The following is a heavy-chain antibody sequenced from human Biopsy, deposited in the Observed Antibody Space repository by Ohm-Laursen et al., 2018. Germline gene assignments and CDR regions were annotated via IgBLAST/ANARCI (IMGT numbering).Heavy chain of an antibody. V-gene: IGHV4-59*08. CDR3: ARRGSGGRSFDH. D-gene: IGHD2-15*01. Sequence: TLSLTCAVYGGSFSGFYWTWIRQPPGKGPEWIGDISDSGSTNYKPSLKSRVIISVDTSKNQFSLNLSSGTAADTAVYYCARRGSGGRSFDHWGQGTLVTVSS. CDR2: ISDSGST. CDR1: GGSFSGFY. J-gene: IGHJ4*02.